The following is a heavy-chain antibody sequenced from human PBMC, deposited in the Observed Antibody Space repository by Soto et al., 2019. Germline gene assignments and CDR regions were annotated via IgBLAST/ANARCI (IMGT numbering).Heavy chain of an antibody. J-gene: IGHJ4*02. Sequence: GASVKVSCKASGGTFSSYTISWVRQAPGQGLEWMGRIIPILGTANYAQKFQGRVTITADESTSTAYMELSSLRAEDTAVYYCARASRDGYTRDLAFDYWGQGTLVTVSS. CDR2: IIPILGTA. D-gene: IGHD5-12*01. CDR1: GGTFSSYT. CDR3: ARASRDGYTRDLAFDY. V-gene: IGHV1-69*08.